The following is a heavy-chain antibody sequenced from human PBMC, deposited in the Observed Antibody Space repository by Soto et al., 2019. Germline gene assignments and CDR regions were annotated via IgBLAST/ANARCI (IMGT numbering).Heavy chain of an antibody. D-gene: IGHD5-12*01. V-gene: IGHV1-18*01. CDR1: GYTCTNSG. J-gene: IGHJ4*02. Sequence: ASVKVFCKASGYTCTNSGFSWVGQAPGQGVEWVGWIRVNNGDTHYAQKLQGRVTMTTDTSTSTAYMELRSLRSDDTAVYYCARDVDIVATAYFDYWGQGTLVTVSS. CDR2: IRVNNGDT. CDR3: ARDVDIVATAYFDY.